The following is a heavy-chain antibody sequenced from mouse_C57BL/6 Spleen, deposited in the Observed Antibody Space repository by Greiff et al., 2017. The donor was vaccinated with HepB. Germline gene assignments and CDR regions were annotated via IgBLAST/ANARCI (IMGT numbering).Heavy chain of an antibody. V-gene: IGHV5-4*01. CDR2: ISDGGSYT. Sequence: EVQGVESGGGLVKPGGSLKLSCAASGFTFSSYAMSWVRQTPEQRLEWVATISDGGSYTYYPDNVKGRFTISRDNAKNNLYLQMSHLKSEDTAMYYCARDEVYEGHYFDYWIQGTTLTVAS. J-gene: IGHJ2*01. D-gene: IGHD2-3*01. CDR1: GFTFSSYA. CDR3: ARDEVYEGHYFDY.